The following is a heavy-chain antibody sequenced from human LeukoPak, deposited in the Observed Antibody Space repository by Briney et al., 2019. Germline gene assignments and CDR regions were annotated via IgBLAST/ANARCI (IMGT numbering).Heavy chain of an antibody. CDR1: GGSFSGYY. D-gene: IGHD3-22*01. V-gene: IGHV4-34*01. Sequence: SETLSLTCAVYGGSFSGYYWSWIRQPPGKGLEWIGEINHSGSTNYNPSLKSRVTISVDMSKNQFSLKLSSVTAADTAVYYCARGKYYYDSSGYSYWGQGTLVTVSS. CDR2: INHSGST. CDR3: ARGKYYYDSSGYSY. J-gene: IGHJ4*02.